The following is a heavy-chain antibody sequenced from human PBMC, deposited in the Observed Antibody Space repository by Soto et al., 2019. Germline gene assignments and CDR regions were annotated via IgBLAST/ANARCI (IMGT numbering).Heavy chain of an antibody. Sequence: ASVKVSCKASGYTFTGYYMHWVRQAPGQGLEWMGWINPNSGGTNYAQKFQGWVTMTRDTSISTAYMELSRLRSDDTAVYYCARERGQQLGGPSSGRWFDPWGQGTLVTFS. CDR2: INPNSGGT. J-gene: IGHJ5*02. CDR3: ARERGQQLGGPSSGRWFDP. D-gene: IGHD6-13*01. V-gene: IGHV1-2*04. CDR1: GYTFTGYY.